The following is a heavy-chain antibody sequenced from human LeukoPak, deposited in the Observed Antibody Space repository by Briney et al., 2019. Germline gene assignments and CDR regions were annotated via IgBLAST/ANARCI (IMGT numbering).Heavy chain of an antibody. V-gene: IGHV3-66*01. Sequence: GGSLRLSCAASGFTVSSNYMSWVRQAPGKGLEWVSIIYSGGSTYYADSVKGRFTISRDNSKNTLYLQMNSLRAEDTAVYYCARDSDYGDYGDYWGQGTLATVSS. D-gene: IGHD4-17*01. CDR2: IYSGGST. CDR3: ARDSDYGDYGDY. CDR1: GFTVSSNY. J-gene: IGHJ4*02.